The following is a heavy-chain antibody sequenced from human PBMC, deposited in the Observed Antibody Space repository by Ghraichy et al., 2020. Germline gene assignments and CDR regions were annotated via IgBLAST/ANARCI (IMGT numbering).Heavy chain of an antibody. J-gene: IGHJ6*02. CDR2: VHYSGGS. CDR1: GGSIRPHY. Sequence: SETLSLICSVSGGSIRPHYWSWIRQPPGKGLEWIGYVHYSGGSDYDPSLKSRVSISVDTSKNQFSLTLTYVTAADTAVYYCARRGRGYSLYYYGLDVWGRGTTVTVSS. CDR3: ARRGRGYSLYYYGLDV. V-gene: IGHV4-59*08. D-gene: IGHD5-18*01.